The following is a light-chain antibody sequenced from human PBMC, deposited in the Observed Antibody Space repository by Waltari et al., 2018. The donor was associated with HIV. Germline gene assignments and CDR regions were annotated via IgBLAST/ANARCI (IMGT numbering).Light chain of an antibody. Sequence: QSALTQPPSASGSPGQSVTIPCTGPSSDVGGYNYVSWYQQHPGKAPQLMIYEVSKRPSGVPDRFSGSKSGNTASLTVSGLQAEDEADYYCSSYAGSNNLLFGGGTKLTVL. CDR3: SSYAGSNNLL. CDR2: EVS. J-gene: IGLJ2*01. CDR1: SSDVGGYNY. V-gene: IGLV2-8*01.